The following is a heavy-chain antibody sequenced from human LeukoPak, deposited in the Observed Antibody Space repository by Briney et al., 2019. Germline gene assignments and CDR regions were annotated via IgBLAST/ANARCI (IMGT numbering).Heavy chain of an antibody. CDR1: GFTFSSYV. J-gene: IGHJ4*02. CDR2: ISGSGGIT. Sequence: PGGSLRLSCAASGFTFSSYVMSWVRQAPGKGLEWVSAISGSGGITHYADSVKGRFTISRDNSKNTLYLQVNSLRAEDTAVYYCAKGGKWDVTPFDYWGQGTLVTVSS. D-gene: IGHD1-26*01. V-gene: IGHV3-23*01. CDR3: AKGGKWDVTPFDY.